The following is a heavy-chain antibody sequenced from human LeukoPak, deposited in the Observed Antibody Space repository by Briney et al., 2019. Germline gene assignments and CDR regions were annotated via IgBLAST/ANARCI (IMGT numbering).Heavy chain of an antibody. V-gene: IGHV1-18*01. CDR1: GYTFTSYV. D-gene: IGHD3-3*01. CDR2: ISAYNGNT. J-gene: IGHJ4*02. Sequence: ASVKVSCKASGYTFTSYVISWVRQAPGQGLEWVGWISAYNGNTNYAQKLQGSVTLTTDTSTSTAYMERRSLRSDDTAVYYCARGRGVYDFWSGYAKLDYWGQGTLVTVSS. CDR3: ARGRGVYDFWSGYAKLDY.